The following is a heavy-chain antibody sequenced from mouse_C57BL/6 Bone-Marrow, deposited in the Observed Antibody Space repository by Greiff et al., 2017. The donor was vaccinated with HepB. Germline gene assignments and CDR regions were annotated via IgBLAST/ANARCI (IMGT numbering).Heavy chain of an antibody. CDR1: GFTFSSYG. J-gene: IGHJ2*01. CDR2: ISSGGSYT. CDR3: ARRGSNFYYFDY. D-gene: IGHD2-5*01. V-gene: IGHV5-6*02. Sequence: EVKVVESGGDLVKPGGSLKLSCAASGFTFSSYGMSWVRQTPDKRLEWVATISSGGSYTYYPDSVKGRFTISRDNAKNTLYLQMSSLKSEDTAMYYCARRGSNFYYFDYWGQGTTLTVSS.